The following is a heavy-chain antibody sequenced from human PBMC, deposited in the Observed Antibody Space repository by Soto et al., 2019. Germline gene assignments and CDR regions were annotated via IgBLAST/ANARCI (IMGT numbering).Heavy chain of an antibody. CDR2: IVPIFGTA. J-gene: IGHJ5*02. V-gene: IGHV1-69*19. CDR1: GGTFSSYA. CDR3: TRENKASTNWFDP. Sequence: QVQLVQSGAEVKKPGSSVKVSCKASGGTFSSYAISWVRQAPGQGLEWMGGIVPIFGTANYAQNSQGRVTITADDSTSAAYMELSSLRFEDTDMYYCTRENKASTNWFDPWGQGTLVTVSS.